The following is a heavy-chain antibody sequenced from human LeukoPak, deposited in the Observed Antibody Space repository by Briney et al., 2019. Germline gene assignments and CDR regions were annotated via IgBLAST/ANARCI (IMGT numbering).Heavy chain of an antibody. CDR3: ARHLRTRRVGGAAAGTAFDY. Sequence: GGSLRLSCAASGFTVSSNYMSWVRQAPGKGLEWVSVIYSGGSTYYADSVKGRFTISRDNSKNTLYLQMNSLRAEDTAVYYCARHLRTRRVGGAAAGTAFDYWGQGTLVTVSS. CDR1: GFTVSSNY. CDR2: IYSGGST. D-gene: IGHD6-13*01. V-gene: IGHV3-66*04. J-gene: IGHJ4*02.